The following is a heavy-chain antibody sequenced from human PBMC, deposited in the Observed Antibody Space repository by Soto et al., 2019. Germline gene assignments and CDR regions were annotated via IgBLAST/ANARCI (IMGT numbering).Heavy chain of an antibody. J-gene: IGHJ3*02. CDR1: GFTFSRFA. V-gene: IGHV3-30-3*01. Sequence: QLQLVESGGGVVQPGRSLRLSCAASGFTFSRFAMNWVRQAPGKGLEWVAGISFDGRTKYYADSVKGRFTISRDNSKNTLYLQMNGLRAEDTAVYYCARAECGWWKDAVDIWGQGTMVTVSS. D-gene: IGHD6-19*01. CDR2: ISFDGRTK. CDR3: ARAECGWWKDAVDI.